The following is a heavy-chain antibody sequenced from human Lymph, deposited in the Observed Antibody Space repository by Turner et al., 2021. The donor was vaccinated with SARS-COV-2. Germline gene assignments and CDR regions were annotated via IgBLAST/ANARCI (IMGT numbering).Heavy chain of an antibody. D-gene: IGHD5-18*01. J-gene: IGHJ5*02. CDR1: GGSISSSSYY. V-gene: IGHV4-39*01. CDR2: IYYSGST. CDR3: ARRGYSYGSGEFP. Sequence: QLQLHESGPGLVKPSETLSLTCTVSGGSISSSSYYWGWIRQPPGKGLEWIGSIYYSGSTYYNPSLKSRVTISVDTSKKQFSLKRSSVTAADTAVYYCARRGYSYGSGEFPWGQGTLVTVSS.